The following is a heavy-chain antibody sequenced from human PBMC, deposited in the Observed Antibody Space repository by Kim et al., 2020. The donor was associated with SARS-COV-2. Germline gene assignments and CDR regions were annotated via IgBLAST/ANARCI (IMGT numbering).Heavy chain of an antibody. CDR3: ARGECSSTSCYSIDY. V-gene: IGHV3-30*07. D-gene: IGHD2-2*01. Sequence: DSVKGRFTISRDNSKNPLYLQMNSLRAGDTAVYYCARGECSSTSCYSIDYWGQGTLVTVSS. J-gene: IGHJ4*02.